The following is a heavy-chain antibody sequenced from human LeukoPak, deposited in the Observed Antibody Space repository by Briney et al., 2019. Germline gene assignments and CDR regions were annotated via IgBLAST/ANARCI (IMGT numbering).Heavy chain of an antibody. CDR1: RFTFNSYA. D-gene: IGHD6-13*01. CDR3: ARHSKQQLVLXGFDY. CDR2: IGGSNGIT. Sequence: PGGSLRLSCAASRFTFNSYAMSWVRQAPGKGLEWVSVIGGSNGITFYVGSVKGRFTISRDNSKDTLYLQMNSLKAEDTAVYYCARHSKQQLVLXGFDYWGQGTLVTVSS. J-gene: IGHJ4*02. V-gene: IGHV3-23*01.